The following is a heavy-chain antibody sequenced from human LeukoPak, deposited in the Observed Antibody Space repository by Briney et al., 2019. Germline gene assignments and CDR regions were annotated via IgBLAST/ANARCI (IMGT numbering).Heavy chain of an antibody. Sequence: PSETLSLTCAVYGGSFSGYYWSWIRQPPGKGLEWIGEINHSGSTNYNPSLKSRVTISVDTSKNQFSLKLSSVTAADTAVYYCARIIVGDSSGYYYEGDYWGQGTLVTVSS. D-gene: IGHD3-22*01. V-gene: IGHV4-34*01. CDR2: INHSGST. J-gene: IGHJ4*02. CDR3: ARIIVGDSSGYYYEGDY. CDR1: GGSFSGYY.